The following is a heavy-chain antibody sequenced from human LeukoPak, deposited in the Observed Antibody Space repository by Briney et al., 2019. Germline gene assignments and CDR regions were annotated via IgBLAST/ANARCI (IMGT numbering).Heavy chain of an antibody. CDR1: GFTFSSYS. Sequence: GGSLRLSCAASGFTFSSYSMNWVRQAPGKGLEWVSSISSSSYIYYADSVKGRFTISRDNAKNSLYPQMSSLRAEDTAVYYCARVPSYYDSSGYYTPWGQGTLVTVSS. D-gene: IGHD3-22*01. V-gene: IGHV3-21*01. CDR3: ARVPSYYDSSGYYTP. CDR2: ISSSSYI. J-gene: IGHJ4*02.